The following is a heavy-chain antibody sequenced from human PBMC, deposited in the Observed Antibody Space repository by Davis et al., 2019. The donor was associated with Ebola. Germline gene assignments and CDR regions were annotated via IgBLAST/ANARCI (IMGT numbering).Heavy chain of an antibody. Sequence: MPSETLSLTCTVSGGSISSSSYYWGWIRQPPGKGLEWIGSIYYSGSTYYNPSLMSRVTISVDTSKNQFSLRLTSVTAADTAVYYCARLAWGSGNYRDYWGQGTLVTVSS. D-gene: IGHD3-10*01. CDR1: GGSISSSSYY. CDR2: IYYSGST. J-gene: IGHJ4*02. CDR3: ARLAWGSGNYRDY. V-gene: IGHV4-39*07.